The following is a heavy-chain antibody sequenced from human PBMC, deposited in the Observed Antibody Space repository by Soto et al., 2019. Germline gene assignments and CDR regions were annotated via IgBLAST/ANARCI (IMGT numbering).Heavy chain of an antibody. CDR3: ARSPGRDGYNNFGY. V-gene: IGHV3-21*01. Sequence: PGGSLRLSCAASGFTFSIYSMNWVRQAPGKGLEWVSSISSSSSYIYYADSVKGRFTISRDNAKNSLYLQMNTLRAEDTAVYYCARSPGRDGYNNFGYWGQGTLVTVSS. CDR1: GFTFSIYS. CDR2: ISSSSSYI. D-gene: IGHD1-1*01. J-gene: IGHJ4*02.